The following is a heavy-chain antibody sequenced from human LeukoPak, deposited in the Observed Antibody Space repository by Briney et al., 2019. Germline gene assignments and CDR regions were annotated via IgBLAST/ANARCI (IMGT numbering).Heavy chain of an antibody. CDR3: ARGGKGPVSYYYYMDV. Sequence: PSETLSLTCTVSGGSISSSSYYWGWIRQPPGKGLEWIGSIYHSGSTYYNPSLKSRVTISVDTSKNQFSLKLSSVTAADTAVYYCARGGKGPVSYYYYMDVWGKGTTVTVSS. CDR2: IYHSGST. J-gene: IGHJ6*03. CDR1: GGSISSSSYY. V-gene: IGHV4-39*07. D-gene: IGHD1-14*01.